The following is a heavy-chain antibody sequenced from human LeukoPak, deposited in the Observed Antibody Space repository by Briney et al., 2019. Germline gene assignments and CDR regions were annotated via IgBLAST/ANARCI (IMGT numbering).Heavy chain of an antibody. V-gene: IGHV4-4*01. CDR2: IYYSGST. J-gene: IGHJ5*02. Sequence: SGTLSLTCAVSGGSISSSNWWSWVRQPPGKGLEWIGYIYYSGSTYYNPSLKSRVTISVDTSKNQFSLKLSSVIAADTAVYCCARDRRKNPNWFDPWGQGTLVTVSS. CDR3: ARDRRKNPNWFDP. CDR1: GGSISSSNW. D-gene: IGHD1-14*01.